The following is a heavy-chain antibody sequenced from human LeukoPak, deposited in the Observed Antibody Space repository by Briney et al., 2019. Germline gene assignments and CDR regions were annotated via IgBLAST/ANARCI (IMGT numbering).Heavy chain of an antibody. CDR2: TNPNSGST. D-gene: IGHD3-3*01. J-gene: IGHJ4*02. Sequence: ASVKVSCKASGYTFTGYYMHWVRQAPGQGLEWMGWTNPNSGSTNYAQKFQGRVTMTRDTSISTAYMELSRLRSDDTAVYYCARDLSRAPFWSGYYNDWGQGTLVTVSS. V-gene: IGHV1-2*02. CDR1: GYTFTGYY. CDR3: ARDLSRAPFWSGYYND.